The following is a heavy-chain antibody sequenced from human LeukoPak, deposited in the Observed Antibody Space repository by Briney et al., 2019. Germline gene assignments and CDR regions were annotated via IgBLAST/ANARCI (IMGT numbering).Heavy chain of an antibody. V-gene: IGHV3-48*03. J-gene: IGHJ4*02. CDR3: ARRYCSSTSCLIDY. D-gene: IGHD2-2*01. Sequence: GGSLRLSCAASGFTFSSYEMNWVRQAPGKGLEWVSYISSSGTTIYYADSVKGRFTISRDNAKNSLYLQMNSPRAEDTAVYYCARRYCSSTSCLIDYWGQGTLVTVSS. CDR1: GFTFSSYE. CDR2: ISSSGTTI.